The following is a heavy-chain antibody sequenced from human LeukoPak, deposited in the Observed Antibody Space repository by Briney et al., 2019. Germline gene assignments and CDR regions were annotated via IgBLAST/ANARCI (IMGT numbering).Heavy chain of an antibody. CDR2: INQGGSVK. V-gene: IGHV3-7*01. CDR1: GFSFRDFW. J-gene: IGHJ4*02. CDR3: ARFGYSRWNLEY. Sequence: PGGSLRLSCAASGFSFRDFWMTWVRQAPGKGLGWVANINQGGSVKYYVDSVKGRFTISRDDAESSLYVQMNSLRDEDTAVYYCARFGYSRWNLEYWGQGTLVTVSS. D-gene: IGHD5-12*01.